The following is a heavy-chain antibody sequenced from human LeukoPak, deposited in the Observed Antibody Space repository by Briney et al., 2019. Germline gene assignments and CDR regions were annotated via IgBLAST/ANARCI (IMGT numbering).Heavy chain of an antibody. CDR1: GGSISSDSYY. Sequence: PSETLSLTCTVSGGSISSDSYYWAWIRQSPGKGLGWIASIYYSGSTYYNPSLKSRVTISVDTSRNQFSLKLSSVTAADTAVYYCASLAVAGLSEGYWGQGTLVIVSS. CDR2: IYYSGST. V-gene: IGHV4-39*01. CDR3: ASLAVAGLSEGY. J-gene: IGHJ4*02. D-gene: IGHD6-19*01.